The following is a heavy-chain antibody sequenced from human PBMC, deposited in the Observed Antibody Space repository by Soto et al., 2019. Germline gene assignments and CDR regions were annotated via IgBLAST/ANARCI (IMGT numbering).Heavy chain of an antibody. Sequence: QVPLVQSGAELKKPGSSVKVACKASGGSFSKYSISWIRQAPGQGLEWMGRIIPYLGVITYAQKFMGRVTISADDFTGTGHMELNSLGSEDTATYFCASVSAPDVDSWGQGALITVS. CDR1: GGSFSKYS. CDR3: ASVSAPDVDS. V-gene: IGHV1-69*02. J-gene: IGHJ5*01. D-gene: IGHD3-3*01. CDR2: IIPYLGVI.